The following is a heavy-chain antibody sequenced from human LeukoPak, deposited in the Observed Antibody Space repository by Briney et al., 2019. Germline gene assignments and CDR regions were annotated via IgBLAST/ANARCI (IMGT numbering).Heavy chain of an antibody. D-gene: IGHD1-26*01. V-gene: IGHV4-61*02. CDR2: IYSSGST. CDR1: GGSISSGDYY. CDR3: TRDSGNYQWFAF. J-gene: IGHJ4*02. Sequence: SETLSLTCTVSGGSISSGDYYWSWIRQPAGKGLEWIGRIYSSGSTNYNPSLKSRVTISVDTSKNQFSLKLSSVTAADTAVYYCTRDSGNYQWFAFWGQGTLVTVSS.